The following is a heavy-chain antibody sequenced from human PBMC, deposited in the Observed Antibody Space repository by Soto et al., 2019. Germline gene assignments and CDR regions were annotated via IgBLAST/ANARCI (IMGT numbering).Heavy chain of an antibody. J-gene: IGHJ6*02. V-gene: IGHV5-51*01. CDR3: AASIFYYGMDV. CDR2: IYPGDSDT. Sequence: SCKGSGYTFTNYWIGWVRQMPGKGLEWMGIIYPGDSDTKYNPSFQGQVTISADKSIITTYLRWTSLKASDTAIYYCAASIFYYGMDVWGQGTTVTVSS. CDR1: GYTFTNYW.